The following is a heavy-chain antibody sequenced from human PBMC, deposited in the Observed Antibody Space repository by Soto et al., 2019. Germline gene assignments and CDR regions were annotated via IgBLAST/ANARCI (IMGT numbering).Heavy chain of an antibody. CDR1: GFTFDDYG. Sequence: EVQLVESGGGVVRPGGSLRLSCAASGFTFDDYGMSWVRQAPGKGLEWVSGINWNGGSTGYADSVKGRFTISRDNAKNSLYLQMNSLRAEDTALYYCARDLEGGRTRFLILYLGLDVWGQGTTVTVSS. CDR2: INWNGGST. V-gene: IGHV3-20*04. CDR3: ARDLEGGRTRFLILYLGLDV. J-gene: IGHJ6*02. D-gene: IGHD2-8*01.